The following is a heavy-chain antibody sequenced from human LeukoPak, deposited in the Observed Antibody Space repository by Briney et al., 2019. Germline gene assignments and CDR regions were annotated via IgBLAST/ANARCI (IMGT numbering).Heavy chain of an antibody. CDR3: ARDPPLDYCSSTSCYDYYYGMDV. D-gene: IGHD2-2*01. CDR1: GYTFTSYY. J-gene: IGHJ6*02. Sequence: SVKVSCKASGYTFTSYYMHWVRQAPGQGLEWMGEIIPIFGTATYAQKFQGRVTITADESTSTAYMELSSLRSEDTAVYYCARDPPLDYCSSTSCYDYYYGMDVWGQGTTVTVSS. CDR2: IIPIFGTA. V-gene: IGHV1-69*13.